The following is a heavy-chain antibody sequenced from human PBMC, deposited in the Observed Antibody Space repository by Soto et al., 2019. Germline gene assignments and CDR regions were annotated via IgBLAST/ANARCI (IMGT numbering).Heavy chain of an antibody. CDR1: GFTFSNAW. J-gene: IGHJ6*03. V-gene: IGHV3-15*01. CDR2: IKSKTDGGTT. CDR3: TTPSHDLRGYYYYYMDV. D-gene: IGHD1-1*01. Sequence: VGSLRLSCAVSGFTFSNAWMSWVRQAPGKGLEWVGRIKSKTDGGTTDYAAPVKGRFTISRDDSKNTLYLQMNSLKTEDTAVYYCTTPSHDLRGYYYYYMDVWGKGTTVTGSS.